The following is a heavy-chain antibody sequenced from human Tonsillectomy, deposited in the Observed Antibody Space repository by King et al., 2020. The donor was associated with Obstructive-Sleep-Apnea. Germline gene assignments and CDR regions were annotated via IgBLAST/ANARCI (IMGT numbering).Heavy chain of an antibody. Sequence: VQLLESGGGLVQPGGSLRLSCAASGFTFSSYAMSWVRQAPGKGLEWFSTIVGSDAGTYYADSVQGRFTISRDISKNPLYLPMNSLIAEDTAVYYCAKDDSGYDSYFDYWGQGTLVTVSS. V-gene: IGHV3-23*01. J-gene: IGHJ4*02. CDR2: IVGSDAGT. CDR3: AKDDSGYDSYFDY. CDR1: GFTFSSYA. D-gene: IGHD5-12*01.